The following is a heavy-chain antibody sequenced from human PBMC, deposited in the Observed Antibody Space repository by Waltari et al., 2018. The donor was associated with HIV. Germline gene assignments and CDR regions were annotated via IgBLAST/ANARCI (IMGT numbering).Heavy chain of an antibody. CDR2: ISATGTTI. CDR1: GFPFSDYS. Sequence: EVQLVESGGKLVQPGGSLRLSCLASGFPFSDYSMNWVGEGPGKGLEWVAYISATGTTICYANSVKGRFTVSRDNVENSLYLDMSSLRAEDTGDYYCARCETVVTPFINKYLGLDVWGPGTTVTVSS. D-gene: IGHD2-15*01. V-gene: IGHV3-48*01. J-gene: IGHJ6*02. CDR3: ARCETVVTPFINKYLGLDV.